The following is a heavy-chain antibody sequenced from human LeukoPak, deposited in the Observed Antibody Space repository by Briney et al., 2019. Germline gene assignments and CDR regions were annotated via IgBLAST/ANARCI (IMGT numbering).Heavy chain of an antibody. D-gene: IGHD6-19*01. CDR2: INHSGST. CDR1: GGSFSGYY. J-gene: IGHJ4*02. CDR3: VSTVIAVAGVFDY. V-gene: IGHV4-34*01. Sequence: SETLSLTCAVYGGSFSGYYWSWIRQPPGKGLEWIGEINHSGSTNYNPSLKSRVTISVDTSKNQFSLKLSSVTAADTAVYYCVSTVIAVAGVFDYWGQGTLVTVSS.